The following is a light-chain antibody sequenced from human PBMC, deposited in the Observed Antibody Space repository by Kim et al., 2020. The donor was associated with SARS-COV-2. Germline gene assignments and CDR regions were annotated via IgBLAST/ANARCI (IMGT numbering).Light chain of an antibody. J-gene: IGLJ2*01. CDR2: GKN. CDR1: SLRSYY. V-gene: IGLV3-19*01. Sequence: ALGQTVRIKYKGNSLRSYYASWYQQKPGQAPVLVIYGKNNRPSGIPDRFSGSSSGNTASLTITGAQAEDEADYYCNSRDSSGNHVVFGGGTQLTVL. CDR3: NSRDSSGNHVV.